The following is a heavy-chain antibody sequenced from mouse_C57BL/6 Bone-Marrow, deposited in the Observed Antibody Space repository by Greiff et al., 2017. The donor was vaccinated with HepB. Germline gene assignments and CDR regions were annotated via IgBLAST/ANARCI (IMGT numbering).Heavy chain of an antibody. CDR3: ARGAVTTGSNWDY. V-gene: IGHV1-26*01. Sequence: EVQLQQSGPELVKPGASVKISCKASGYTFTDYYMNWVKQSHGKSLEWIGDINPNNGGTSYNQKFKGKATLTVDKSSSTAYMELRSLTSEDSAVYYCARGAVTTGSNWDYWGQGTTLTVSS. D-gene: IGHD2-2*01. J-gene: IGHJ2*01. CDR2: INPNNGGT. CDR1: GYTFTDYY.